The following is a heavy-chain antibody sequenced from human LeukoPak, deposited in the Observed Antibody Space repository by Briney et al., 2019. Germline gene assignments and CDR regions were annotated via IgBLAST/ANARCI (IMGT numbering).Heavy chain of an antibody. Sequence: GGSLRLSCAASGFTFSSYSMNWDRQAPGKGLEWVSYISSDSRTIYYADSVKGRFTISRDNAKNSLYLQMKSLRDEDTAVYYCARYGSGTSYITNYFDYWGQGTLVTVSS. CDR2: ISSDSRTI. J-gene: IGHJ4*02. CDR1: GFTFSSYS. D-gene: IGHD3-10*01. CDR3: ARYGSGTSYITNYFDY. V-gene: IGHV3-48*02.